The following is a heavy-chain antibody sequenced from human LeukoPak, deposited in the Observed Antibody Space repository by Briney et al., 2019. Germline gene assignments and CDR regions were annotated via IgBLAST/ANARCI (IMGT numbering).Heavy chain of an antibody. J-gene: IGHJ4*02. CDR1: GYFFNSYW. CDR2: IYPSDLDI. CDR3: ARGDPTGGNYHTLDY. V-gene: IGHV5-51*01. D-gene: IGHD5-24*01. Sequence: GEPLKISCEGSGYFFNSYWIAWVRQMPGKGLEWMGTIYPSDLDIRYSPSFQGQVTMSVDKSNSIAYLQWNSLKASDTGMYFCARGDPTGGNYHTLDYWGQGTLVTVSS.